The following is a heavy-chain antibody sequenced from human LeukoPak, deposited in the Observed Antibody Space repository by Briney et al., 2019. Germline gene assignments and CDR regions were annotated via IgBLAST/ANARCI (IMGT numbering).Heavy chain of an antibody. D-gene: IGHD4-23*01. Sequence: SETLSLTCTVSGGSISSGAHYWSWVRQPPGKGLEWIGYISYSGSTYYNPSLKSRVTISIDTSKSQFSLKLSSVTAADTAVYYCARYYGGNSNSDYWGQGTLVTVSS. V-gene: IGHV4-30-4*01. CDR2: ISYSGST. CDR3: ARYYGGNSNSDY. J-gene: IGHJ4*02. CDR1: GGSISSGAHY.